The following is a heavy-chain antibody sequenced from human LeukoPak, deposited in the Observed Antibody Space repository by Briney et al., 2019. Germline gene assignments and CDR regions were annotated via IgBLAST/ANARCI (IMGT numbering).Heavy chain of an antibody. CDR3: ARRAGYSNSFYYYYYMDV. Sequence: SETLSLTCTVSNGSIRSYYWSWIRQPPGKGLEWIGYIYYSGTTNYNPSLKSRVTMSVDTSNNQFSLRLSSVSAADTAAYYCARRAGYSNSFYYYYYMDVWGKGTTVTVSS. V-gene: IGHV4-59*01. CDR1: NGSIRSYY. J-gene: IGHJ6*03. CDR2: IYYSGTT. D-gene: IGHD4-11*01.